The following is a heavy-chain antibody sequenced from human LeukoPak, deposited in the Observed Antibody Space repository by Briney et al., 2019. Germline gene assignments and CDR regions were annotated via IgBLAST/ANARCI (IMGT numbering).Heavy chain of an antibody. D-gene: IGHD5-12*01. CDR3: ARGYSGYFYY. Sequence: GGSLRLSCAASGFTFSDYYMSWIRQAPGKGLEWVSYISSSSGYTNYADSVKGRFTISRDNAKNSLYLQMNSLRAEDTAVYYCARGYSGYFYYWGQGTLVTVSS. CDR2: ISSSSGYT. CDR1: GFTFSDYY. J-gene: IGHJ4*02. V-gene: IGHV3-11*03.